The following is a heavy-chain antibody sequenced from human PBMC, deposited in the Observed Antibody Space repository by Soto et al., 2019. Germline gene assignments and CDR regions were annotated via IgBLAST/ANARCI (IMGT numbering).Heavy chain of an antibody. CDR3: ARETLWSGYYETSAAFDY. D-gene: IGHD3-3*01. V-gene: IGHV4-59*01. CDR2: IYYSGST. J-gene: IGHJ4*02. Sequence: PSETLSLTCTVSGGSISSYYWRWIRQPPGKGLEWIGYIYYSGSTNYNPSLKSRVTISVDTSKNQFSLKLSSVTAADTAVYYCARETLWSGYYETSAAFDYWGQGTLVTVSS. CDR1: GGSISSYY.